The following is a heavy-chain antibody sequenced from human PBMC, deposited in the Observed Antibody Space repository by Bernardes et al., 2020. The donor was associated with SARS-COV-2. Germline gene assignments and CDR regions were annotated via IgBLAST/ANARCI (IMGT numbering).Heavy chain of an antibody. J-gene: IGHJ6*02. CDR3: ARGGFWNPTPYYYGMDV. CDR1: GYTFTSYA. V-gene: IGHV7-4-1*02. Sequence: ASVKVSCKASGYTFTSYAMNWVRQAPGQGLEWMGWINTNTGNPTYAQGFTGRFVFSLDTSVSTAYLQISSLKDEDTAVYYCARGGFWNPTPYYYGMDVWGQGTTVTVSS. D-gene: IGHD3-3*01. CDR2: INTNTGNP.